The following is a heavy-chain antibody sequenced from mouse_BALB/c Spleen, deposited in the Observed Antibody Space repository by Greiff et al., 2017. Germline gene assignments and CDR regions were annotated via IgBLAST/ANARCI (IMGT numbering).Heavy chain of an antibody. Sequence: VQLQQSGPELVKPGASVKMSCKASGYTFTSYWMHWVKQRPGQGLEWIGYINPSTGYTEYNQKFKDKATLTADKSSSTAYMQLSSLTSGDSAVYYCARDGADCDGSRERVYFDYWGQGTTLTVSS. J-gene: IGHJ2*01. CDR1: GYTFTSYW. CDR2: INPSTGYT. D-gene: IGHD1-1*01. V-gene: IGHV1-7*01. CDR3: ARDGADCDGSRERVYFDY.